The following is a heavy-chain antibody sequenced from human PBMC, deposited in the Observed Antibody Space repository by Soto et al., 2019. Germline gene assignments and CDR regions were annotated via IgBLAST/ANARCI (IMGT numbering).Heavy chain of an antibody. CDR2: ISDSGDTT. D-gene: IGHD1-26*01. CDR3: SKDIVGTVPDYFDY. Sequence: GGSLRLSWAASGFTFSTYSMSWVRQAPGKGLEWVSGISDSGDTTYYADSVKGRFTISRDNSKKTLYLQMTSLRAEDTAVYYCSKDIVGTVPDYFDYWGQGTLVTVSS. V-gene: IGHV3-23*01. J-gene: IGHJ4*02. CDR1: GFTFSTYS.